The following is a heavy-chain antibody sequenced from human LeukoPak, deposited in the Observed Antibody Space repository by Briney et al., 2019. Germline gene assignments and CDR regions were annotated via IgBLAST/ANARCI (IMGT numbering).Heavy chain of an antibody. CDR2: INHSGST. CDR1: GGSISSSSYY. Sequence: SETLSLTCTVSGGSISSSSYYWGWIRQPPGKGLEWIGEINHSGSTNYNPSLKSRVTISVDTSKNQFSLKLSSVTAADTAVYYCARRSPRIVLNWFDPWGQGTLVAVSS. D-gene: IGHD2-15*01. J-gene: IGHJ5*02. CDR3: ARRSPRIVLNWFDP. V-gene: IGHV4-39*07.